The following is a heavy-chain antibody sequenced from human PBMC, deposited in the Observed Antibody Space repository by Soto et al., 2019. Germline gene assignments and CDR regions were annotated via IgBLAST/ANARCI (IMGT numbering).Heavy chain of an antibody. V-gene: IGHV3-30-3*01. CDR2: ISYDGSNK. Sequence: QVQLVESGGGVVQPGRSLRLSCAASGFTFSSYAMHWVRQAPGKGLAWVAVISYDGSNKYYADSVKGRFTISRDNSKNTLYLQMNSLRAEDTAVYYCARPPVLRFLEWLLSYWGQGTLVTVSS. D-gene: IGHD3-3*01. CDR1: GFTFSSYA. J-gene: IGHJ4*02. CDR3: ARPPVLRFLEWLLSY.